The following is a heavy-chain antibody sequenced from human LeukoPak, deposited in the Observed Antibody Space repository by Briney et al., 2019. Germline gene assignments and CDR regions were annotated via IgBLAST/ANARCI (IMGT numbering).Heavy chain of an antibody. D-gene: IGHD3-22*01. CDR3: ARDWNSSGYPSASFDP. Sequence: SVKVSCKASGGTFSSYAISWVRQAPGQGLEWMGGIIPIFGTANYAQKFQGRVTITADESTSTAYMELSGLRSEDTAVYYCARDWNSSGYPSASFDPWGQGTLVTVSS. CDR2: IIPIFGTA. V-gene: IGHV1-69*01. J-gene: IGHJ5*02. CDR1: GGTFSSYA.